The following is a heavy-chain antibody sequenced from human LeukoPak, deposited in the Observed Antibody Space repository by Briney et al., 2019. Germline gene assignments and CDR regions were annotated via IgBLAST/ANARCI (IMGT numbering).Heavy chain of an antibody. V-gene: IGHV4-59*01. D-gene: IGHD1-7*01. CDR1: GGSITTYY. Sequence: PSETLSLTCTVSGGSITTYYWSWIRQPPGKGLEWIGYIYYSGSTTYNPSLKSRVTISVDTSKNQLPLRLTSVTAADTAMYYCAKDKSWNYDSFDIWGQGTMVTVSS. J-gene: IGHJ3*02. CDR3: AKDKSWNYDSFDI. CDR2: IYYSGST.